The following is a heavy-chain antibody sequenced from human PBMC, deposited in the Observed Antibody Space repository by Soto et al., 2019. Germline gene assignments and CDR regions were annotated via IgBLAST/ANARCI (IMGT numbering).Heavy chain of an antibody. J-gene: IGHJ6*02. Sequence: GGSLRLSWAASGFTFSDYYMSWIRQAPGKGLEWVSYISSSRSTISYADSVKGRFTISRDNAKNSPYLQLTSLRAEDTAVYYCARDAYGSGSYLIYYYYYGMDVWGQGTTVTVSS. CDR2: ISSSRSTI. CDR3: ARDAYGSGSYLIYYYYYGMDV. V-gene: IGHV3-11*01. CDR1: GFTFSDYY. D-gene: IGHD3-10*01.